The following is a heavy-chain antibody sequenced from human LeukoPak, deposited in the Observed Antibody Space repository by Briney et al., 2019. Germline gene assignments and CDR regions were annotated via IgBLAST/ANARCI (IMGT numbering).Heavy chain of an antibody. D-gene: IGHD2-2*01. Sequence: SGTLSLTCTVSSDSIFTSNWWSWVRQPPGKGLEWIGQIFHSGSTSYSPSLKSRVAISMDKSKNQISLRLTSVTAADTAVYYCARSPTKRVPEDYWGQGTLVTVSS. CDR3: ARSPTKRVPEDY. CDR1: SDSIFTSNW. J-gene: IGHJ4*02. V-gene: IGHV4-4*02. CDR2: IFHSGST.